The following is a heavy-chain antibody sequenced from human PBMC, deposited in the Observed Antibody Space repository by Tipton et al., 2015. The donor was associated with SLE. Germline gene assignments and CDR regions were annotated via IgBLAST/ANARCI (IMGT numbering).Heavy chain of an antibody. CDR1: GGSISGDY. J-gene: IGHJ4*02. CDR2: MYISGST. CDR3: ATEKDPKRWLQSAFDC. Sequence: TLSLTCAVYGGSISGDYWSWIRQPAGKGLEWIGDMYISGSTDYNPSLQNRVTISVDMSKNHFSLNLTSVTAEDTAVYYCATEKDPKRWLQSAFDCWGQGTLVTVSS. D-gene: IGHD5-24*01. V-gene: IGHV4-59*10.